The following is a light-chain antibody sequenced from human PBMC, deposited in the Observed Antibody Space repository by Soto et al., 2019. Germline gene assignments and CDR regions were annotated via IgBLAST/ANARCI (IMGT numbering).Light chain of an antibody. CDR2: QVS. J-gene: IGLJ3*02. CDR1: SSDVGSYNR. V-gene: IGLV2-18*02. Sequence: QSVLTQPPSVSGSPGQSVTISCTGTSSDVGSYNRVSWYQQPPGTAPKLMICQVSNRPSGVPDRFSGSKCGNTASLTISGLQAEDEADYYCSSYTSSGTWVFGGGTKLTVL. CDR3: SSYTSSGTWV.